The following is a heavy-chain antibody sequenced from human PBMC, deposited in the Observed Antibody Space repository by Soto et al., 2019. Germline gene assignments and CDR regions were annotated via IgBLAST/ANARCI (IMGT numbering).Heavy chain of an antibody. J-gene: IGHJ6*02. CDR1: GGTFSSYA. CDR3: ARIEQGVTTLFSGMDV. CDR2: IIPIFGTA. D-gene: IGHD4-4*01. V-gene: IGHV1-69*01. Sequence: QVQLVQSGAEVKKPGSSVKVSCKASGGTFSSYAISWVRQAPGQGLEWMGGIIPIFGTANYAQKFQGRVTITADESTSIAYMELSSLRSEDTAVYYCARIEQGVTTLFSGMDVWGQGTTVTVSS.